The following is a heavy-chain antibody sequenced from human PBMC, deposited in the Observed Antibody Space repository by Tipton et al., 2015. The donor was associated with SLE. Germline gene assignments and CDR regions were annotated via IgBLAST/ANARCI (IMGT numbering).Heavy chain of an antibody. D-gene: IGHD3-10*01. Sequence: TLSLTCTVSGGSINNYYWSWIRQPPGKGLEWIGYIYYSGSTNYNPSLKSRVTISLDTSKKQFSLTLTSVTAADTAVYYCARDVMGRATTDRGTYQYYYYMDFWGKGTTVTVSS. CDR2: IYYSGST. CDR3: ARDVMGRATTDRGTYQYYYYMDF. J-gene: IGHJ6*03. CDR1: GGSINNYY. V-gene: IGHV4-59*01.